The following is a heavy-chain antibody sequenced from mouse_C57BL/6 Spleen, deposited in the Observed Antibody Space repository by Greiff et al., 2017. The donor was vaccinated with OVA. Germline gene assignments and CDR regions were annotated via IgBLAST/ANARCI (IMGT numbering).Heavy chain of an antibody. V-gene: IGHV1-47*01. CDR3: ARGHYYGSTLYAMDY. J-gene: IGHJ4*01. D-gene: IGHD1-1*01. CDR1: GYTFTTYP. Sequence: QVHVKQSGAELVKPGASVKMSCKASGYTFTTYPIEWMKQNHGKSLEWIGNFHPYNDDTKYNEKFKGKATLTVEKSSSTVYLELSRLTSDDSAVYYCARGHYYGSTLYAMDYWGQGTSVTVSS. CDR2: FHPYNDDT.